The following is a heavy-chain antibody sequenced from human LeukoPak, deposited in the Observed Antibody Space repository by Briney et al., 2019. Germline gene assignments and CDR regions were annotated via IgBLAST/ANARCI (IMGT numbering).Heavy chain of an antibody. CDR1: GGTFSSYT. CDR2: IIPILGIA. CDR3: ARATKCYCSSTSCPKEWFDP. J-gene: IGHJ5*02. Sequence: SVKVSCKASGGTFSSYTISWVRQAPGQGLEWMGRIIPILGIANYAQKFQGRVTITADKSTSTAYMELSSLRSEDTAVYYCARATKCYCSSTSCPKEWFDPWGQGTLVTVSS. V-gene: IGHV1-69*02. D-gene: IGHD2-2*01.